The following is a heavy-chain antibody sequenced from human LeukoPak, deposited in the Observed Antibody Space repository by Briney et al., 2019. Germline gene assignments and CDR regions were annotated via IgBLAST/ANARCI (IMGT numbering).Heavy chain of an antibody. CDR3: ARSPGTYLDY. D-gene: IGHD1-26*01. J-gene: IGHJ4*02. Sequence: ASVRVSCKASNYTLRSYDITWVRQAPGQGLEWMGLISAYNGKTNYAQKFQGRVTMTRDTSTTTASIELRSLRSDDTAVYYCARSPGTYLDYWGQGALVTVSS. CDR1: NYTLRSYD. V-gene: IGHV1-18*01. CDR2: ISAYNGKT.